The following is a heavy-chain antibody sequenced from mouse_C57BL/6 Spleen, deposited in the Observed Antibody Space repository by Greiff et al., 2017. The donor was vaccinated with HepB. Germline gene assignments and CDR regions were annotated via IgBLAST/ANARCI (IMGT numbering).Heavy chain of an antibody. CDR1: GYAFTNYL. D-gene: IGHD3-1*01. J-gene: IGHJ2*01. Sequence: QVQLKESGAELVRPGTSVKVSCKASGYAFTNYLIKWVKQRPGQGLEWIGVINPGSGGTNYNEKFKGKATRTADKSSSTAYMQLSSLTSEDSAVYFCARSGFDYWGQGTTLAVSS. CDR2: INPGSGGT. V-gene: IGHV1-54*01. CDR3: ARSGFDY.